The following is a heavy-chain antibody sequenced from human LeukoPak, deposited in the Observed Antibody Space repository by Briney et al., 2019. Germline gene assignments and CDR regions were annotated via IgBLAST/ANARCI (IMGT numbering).Heavy chain of an antibody. CDR1: GFTFSSYA. D-gene: IGHD5-18*01. Sequence: GRSLRLSCAASGFTFSSYAMHWVRQAPGKGLEWVAVISYDGSNKYHADSVKGRFTISRDNSKNTLYLQMNSLRAEDTAVYYCARDLGYSYGGGFLGEVDYWGQGTLVTVSS. CDR2: ISYDGSNK. J-gene: IGHJ4*02. CDR3: ARDLGYSYGGGFLGEVDY. V-gene: IGHV3-30-3*01.